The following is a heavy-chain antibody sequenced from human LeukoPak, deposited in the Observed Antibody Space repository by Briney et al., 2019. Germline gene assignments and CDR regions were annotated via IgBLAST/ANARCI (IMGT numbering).Heavy chain of an antibody. CDR3: AKDLNPGYYGSGSSDFDY. CDR2: MRVDGSDI. Sequence: PGGSLRLSCEASGFTFSNDFMTWVRQAPGKGLEWVANMRVDGSDIHYVDSVKGRFTISRDNAKNSLYLQMNSLRAEDTAVYYCAKDLNPGYYGSGSSDFDYWGQGTLVTVSS. CDR1: GFTFSNDF. J-gene: IGHJ4*02. V-gene: IGHV3-7*01. D-gene: IGHD3-10*01.